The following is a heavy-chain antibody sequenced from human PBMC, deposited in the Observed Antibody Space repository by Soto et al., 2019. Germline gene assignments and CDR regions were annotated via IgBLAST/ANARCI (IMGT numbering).Heavy chain of an antibody. CDR2: IYHSGST. CDR1: GGSISSSNW. J-gene: IGHJ4*02. CDR3: ARIAVAGTRFDY. D-gene: IGHD6-19*01. V-gene: IGHV4-4*02. Sequence: SETLSLTCAVSGGSISSSNWWSWVRQPPGKGLEWIGEIYHSGSTNYNPSLKGRVTISVDKPKNQFSLKLSSVTAADTAVYYCARIAVAGTRFDYWGQGTLVTVSS.